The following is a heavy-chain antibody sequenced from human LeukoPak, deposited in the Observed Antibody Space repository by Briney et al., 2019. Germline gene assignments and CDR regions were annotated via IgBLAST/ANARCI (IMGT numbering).Heavy chain of an antibody. D-gene: IGHD2-2*01. J-gene: IGHJ6*03. CDR3: ARGVPGTYYYYYMDD. CDR1: GYTFTSYD. V-gene: IGHV1-8*03. CDR2: MNPNSSNT. Sequence: AASVKVSCKASGYTFTSYDINWVRQATGQGLEWMGWMNPNSSNTGYAQKFQGRVTITRNTSISTAYMELSSLRSEDTAVYYCARGVPGTYYYYYMDDWGKGTTVTVSS.